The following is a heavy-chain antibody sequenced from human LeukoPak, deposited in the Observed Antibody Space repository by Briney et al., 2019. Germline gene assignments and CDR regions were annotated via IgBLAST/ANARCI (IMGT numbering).Heavy chain of an antibody. CDR3: AKDLGQLGYYYYYYGMDV. D-gene: IGHD6-13*01. CDR1: GFTFTDHY. CDR2: IDNSGSAT. Sequence: GGSLRLSCAASGFTFTDHYMTWIRQTPGKGLEWLSYIDNSGSATYYVDSVKGRFTISRDNSKNTLYLQMNSLRAEDTAVYYCAKDLGQLGYYYYYYGMDVWGQGTTVTVSS. V-gene: IGHV3-11*04. J-gene: IGHJ6*02.